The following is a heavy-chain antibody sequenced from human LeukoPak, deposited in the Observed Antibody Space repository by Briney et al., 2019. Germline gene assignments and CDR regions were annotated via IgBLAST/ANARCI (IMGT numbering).Heavy chain of an antibody. J-gene: IGHJ4*02. D-gene: IGHD4-23*01. Sequence: SETLSLTCTVSGGSISNNNYYWGWLRQPPGKGLEWIGSIYYSGSTYYNPSLMSRVTISVDTSKDQFSLKLSSVTAADTAVYYCARLLRWVYYFDYWGQGTLVIVSS. CDR1: GGSISNNNYY. CDR3: ARLLRWVYYFDY. CDR2: IYYSGST. V-gene: IGHV4-39*01.